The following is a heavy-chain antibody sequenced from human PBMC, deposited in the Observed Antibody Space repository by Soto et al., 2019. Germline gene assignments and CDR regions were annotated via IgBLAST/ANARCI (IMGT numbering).Heavy chain of an antibody. Sequence: EVQLVESGGGLVQPGGSLRLSCAGSGFILSDHSIDWVRQAPWKGLEWVGRSRDKAQGYSTAYAASVKGSFTTSRDESKNSGYLKMNSMKTEDTAVYYCFIAACFSDSSGYTRGFDYWGQGTLVTVSS. J-gene: IGHJ4*02. CDR2: SRDKAQGYST. V-gene: IGHV3-72*01. CDR3: FIAACFSDSSGYTRGFDY. D-gene: IGHD3-22*01. CDR1: GFILSDHS.